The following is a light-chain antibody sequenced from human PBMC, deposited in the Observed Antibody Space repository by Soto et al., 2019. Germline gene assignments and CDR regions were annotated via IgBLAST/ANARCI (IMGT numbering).Light chain of an antibody. CDR2: EVS. CDR3: SSYAVSNHSV. CDR1: STDVGGYND. V-gene: IGLV2-8*01. Sequence: QSVLTQPPSAAVSPGQSVTISCTGTSTDVGGYNDVSCYLQHPGKAPKLMIFEVSERPSGVPDRFVGSKSGNTASLPVSVLQGEDDADYYCSSYAVSNHSVFGSGTKVTVL. J-gene: IGLJ1*01.